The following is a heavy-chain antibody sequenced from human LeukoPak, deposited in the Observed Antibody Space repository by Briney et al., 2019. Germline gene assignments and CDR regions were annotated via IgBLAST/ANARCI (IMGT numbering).Heavy chain of an antibody. CDR2: IYPGDSDT. V-gene: IGHV5-51*01. CDR1: GYTFTSYW. J-gene: IGHJ5*01. Sequence: GESLKISCQGSGYTFTSYWIGWVRQMPVKGLEWMGSIYPGDSDTKYSPSFQGQVTISVDKSTNTAYLQWKSLKASDTAMYYCARGDVVRGVSWFDSWGQGALVAVSS. D-gene: IGHD2-21*02. CDR3: ARGDVVRGVSWFDS.